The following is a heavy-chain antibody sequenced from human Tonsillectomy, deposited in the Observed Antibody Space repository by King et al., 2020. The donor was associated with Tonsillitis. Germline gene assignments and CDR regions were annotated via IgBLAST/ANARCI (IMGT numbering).Heavy chain of an antibody. J-gene: IGHJ6*03. V-gene: IGHV3-7*03. CDR3: ARESGGYSYGYEYYYFYMDV. D-gene: IGHD5-18*01. CDR2: IKQDGCEK. Sequence: VQLVESGGGLVQPGGSLRLSCAASGFSFSNYWMSWVRQAPGKGLEWVANIKQDGCEKYYVDSVKGRFTISRDNPKNSLYLQMNSLRDEDTAVYYCARESGGYSYGYEYYYFYMDVWGKGTTVTVSS. CDR1: GFSFSNYW.